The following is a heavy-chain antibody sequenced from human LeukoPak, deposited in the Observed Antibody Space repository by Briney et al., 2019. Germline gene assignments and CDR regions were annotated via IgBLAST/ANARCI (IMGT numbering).Heavy chain of an antibody. V-gene: IGHV3-66*01. CDR3: ARDSPRTGGGGSHFDY. CDR1: GFTVSSNC. D-gene: IGHD7-27*01. J-gene: IGHJ4*02. CDR2: ICSGGST. Sequence: GGSLRLSCAASGFTVSSNCVNWVRQAPGKGLKWVSVICSGGSTNYADSVKGRFTISRDNSKNTLYLQMNSVRAEDTAVYDGARDSPRTGGGGSHFDYWGQGTLVTVSS.